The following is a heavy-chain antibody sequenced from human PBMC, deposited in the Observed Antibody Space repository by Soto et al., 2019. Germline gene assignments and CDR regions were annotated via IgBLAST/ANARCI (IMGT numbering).Heavy chain of an antibody. D-gene: IGHD2-21*02. CDR3: AKDQHIVVVPATEYNWFDP. J-gene: IGHJ5*02. CDR1: GFTFSSYG. V-gene: IGHV3-30*18. CDR2: ISYDGSNK. Sequence: QVQLVESGGGVVQPGRSLRLSCAASGFTFSSYGMHWVRQAPGKGLEWVAVISYDGSNKYYADSVKGRFTISRDNSKNTLYLQMNSLRAEDTAVYYCAKDQHIVVVPATEYNWFDPWGQGTLVTVSS.